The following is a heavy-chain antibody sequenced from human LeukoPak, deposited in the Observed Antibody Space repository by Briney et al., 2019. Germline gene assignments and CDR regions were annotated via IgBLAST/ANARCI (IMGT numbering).Heavy chain of an antibody. CDR3: ARRGRLGPSQAFDI. J-gene: IGHJ3*02. Sequence: SETLSLTCTVSGGSISSYYWSWIRQPPGKGLEWIGYIYYSGSTNYNPSLKSRVTISVDTSKNQFSLKLSSVTAADTAVYYCARRGRLGPSQAFDIWGQGTMVTVSS. CDR1: GGSISSYY. CDR2: IYYSGST. V-gene: IGHV4-59*08. D-gene: IGHD3-16*01.